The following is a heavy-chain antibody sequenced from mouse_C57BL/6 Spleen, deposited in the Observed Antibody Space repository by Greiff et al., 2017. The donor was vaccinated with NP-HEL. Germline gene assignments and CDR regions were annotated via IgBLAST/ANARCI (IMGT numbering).Heavy chain of an antibody. CDR3: TTSDYSNFPFAY. CDR1: GFNIKDDY. D-gene: IGHD2-5*01. J-gene: IGHJ3*01. Sequence: VQLQQSGAELVRPGASVKLSCTASGFNIKDDYMHWVKQRPEQGLEWIGWIDPENGDTEYASKFQGKATITADTSSNTAYLQLSSLTSEDTAVYYCTTSDYSNFPFAYWGQGTLVTVSA. CDR2: IDPENGDT. V-gene: IGHV14-4*01.